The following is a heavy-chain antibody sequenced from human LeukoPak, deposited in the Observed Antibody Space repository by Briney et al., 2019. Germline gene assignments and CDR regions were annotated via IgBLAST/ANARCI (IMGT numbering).Heavy chain of an antibody. Sequence: GSSVKVSCKASGATFSSYAISWLRQAPGQGLEWMGGIIPIFGTANYAQKFQGRVTITTDESTSTAYMELSSLRSEDTAVYYCARNGYYDSSGYYYPFDYWGQGTLVTVSS. CDR1: GATFSSYA. D-gene: IGHD3-22*01. J-gene: IGHJ4*02. V-gene: IGHV1-69*05. CDR3: ARNGYYDSSGYYYPFDY. CDR2: IIPIFGTA.